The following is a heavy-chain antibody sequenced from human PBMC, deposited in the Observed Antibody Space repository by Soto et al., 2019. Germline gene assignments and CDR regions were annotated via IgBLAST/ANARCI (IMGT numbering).Heavy chain of an antibody. Sequence: SETLSLTCAVYGGSFSGYYWSWIRQPPGKGLEWIGEINHSGSTNYNPSLKSRVTISVDTSKNQFSLKLSSVTAADTAVYYCARASMVRGPPVHWGQGTLVTVSS. D-gene: IGHD3-10*01. CDR1: GGSFSGYY. V-gene: IGHV4-34*01. J-gene: IGHJ4*02. CDR3: ARASMVRGPPVH. CDR2: INHSGST.